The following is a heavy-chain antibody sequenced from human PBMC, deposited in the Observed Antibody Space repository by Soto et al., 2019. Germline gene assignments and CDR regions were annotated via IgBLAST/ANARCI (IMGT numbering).Heavy chain of an antibody. Sequence: PGGSLRLSCSASGFTFGYYWMSWVRQAPGKGLEWLATIKWDASEKKYVDSVKGRFTISRDNAKNSLYLQMNSLRAEDTAVYYCARHRTSILRFLENYGMDVWGQGTTVAVSS. V-gene: IGHV3-7*01. CDR3: ARHRTSILRFLENYGMDV. D-gene: IGHD3-3*01. J-gene: IGHJ6*02. CDR1: GFTFGYYW. CDR2: IKWDASEK.